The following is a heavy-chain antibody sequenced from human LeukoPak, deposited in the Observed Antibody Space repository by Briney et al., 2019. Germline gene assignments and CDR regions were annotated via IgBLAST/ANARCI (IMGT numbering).Heavy chain of an antibody. V-gene: IGHV3-23*01. CDR1: GFTFSRHA. J-gene: IGHJ4*02. Sequence: GGSLRLSCVVSGFTFSRHAMSWVRQAPGKGLEWVSGISGSGTSTYYADSVKGRITISRDNTKNTLYLQMNSLRAEDTAVYYCAKGGTSPDYWGQGTLVTVSS. CDR3: AKGGTSPDY. D-gene: IGHD2-2*01. CDR2: ISGSGTST.